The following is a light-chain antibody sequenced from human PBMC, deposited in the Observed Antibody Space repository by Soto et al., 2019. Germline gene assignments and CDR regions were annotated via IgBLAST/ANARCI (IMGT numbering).Light chain of an antibody. J-gene: IGKJ2*01. CDR3: QQYGSSPHT. CDR2: GAS. Sequence: EIVLTQSPGNLSLSPGERATLSCRASQSVSSSYLAWYQHKPGQAPRLLIYGASSRATGIPDRFSGSGSGTDFTLTISRLEPEDFAVYYCQQYGSSPHTFGQGTKLEIK. V-gene: IGKV3-20*01. CDR1: QSVSSSY.